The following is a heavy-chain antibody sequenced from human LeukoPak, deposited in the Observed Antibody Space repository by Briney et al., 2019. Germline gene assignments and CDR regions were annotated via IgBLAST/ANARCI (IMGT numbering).Heavy chain of an antibody. J-gene: IGHJ5*02. CDR3: ARKALRTILGVVITKGWFDP. CDR1: GGSFSGYY. D-gene: IGHD3-3*01. Sequence: SGTLSLTCAVYGGSFSGYYWSWIRQPPGKGLEWIGEINHSGSTNYNPSLKSRVTISVDTSKNQFSLKLSSVTAADTAVYYCARKALRTILGVVITKGWFDPWGQGTLVTVSS. V-gene: IGHV4-34*01. CDR2: INHSGST.